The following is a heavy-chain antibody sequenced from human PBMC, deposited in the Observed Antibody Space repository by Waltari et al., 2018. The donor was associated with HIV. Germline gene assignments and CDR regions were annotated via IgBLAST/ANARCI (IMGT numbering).Heavy chain of an antibody. CDR3: ATARQWLVDSGMDV. J-gene: IGHJ6*02. V-gene: IGHV1-24*01. D-gene: IGHD6-19*01. CDR2: FDPADGKT. Sequence: QVQLDPPWADVKRPGPSVQVSCNVSGDTPTELSIHGVRQAPGKGLEWVGSFDPADGKTTYAQKFQGRVTMTEDTSTDTASMEVSSLRSEDTAVYYCATARQWLVDSGMDVWGQGTTVTVSS. CDR1: GDTPTELS.